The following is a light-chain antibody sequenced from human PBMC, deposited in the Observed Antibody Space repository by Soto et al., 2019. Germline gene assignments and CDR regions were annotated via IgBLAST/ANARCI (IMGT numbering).Light chain of an antibody. CDR2: ERS. J-gene: IGLJ1*01. CDR1: SSDVGRYNL. CDR3: CSYAGSSTYV. V-gene: IGLV2-23*01. Sequence: QSVLTQPASVSGSPGQSITISCTGTSSDVGRYNLLSWYQQHPGKAPKLMIYERSKRPSGVSNCFSGSKSGNTRSLTISGLQAEDAADYYCCSYAGSSTYVFGTGTNVTVL.